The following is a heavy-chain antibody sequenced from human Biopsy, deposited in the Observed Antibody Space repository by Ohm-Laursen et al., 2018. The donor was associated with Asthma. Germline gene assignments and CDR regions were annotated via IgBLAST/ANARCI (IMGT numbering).Heavy chain of an antibody. D-gene: IGHD3-9*01. Sequence: ASVKVSCKASGYNFISFAIHWVRQAPGQRLEWMGRINPNSGGTNYAQKFQGRVTMTRDTSISTAYMEVRSLRSEDTATYYCARTYYDFLTGQVKDVFGAWGQGTMVTVSS. CDR3: ARTYYDFLTGQVKDVFGA. CDR2: INPNSGGT. CDR1: GYNFISFA. V-gene: IGHV1-2*06. J-gene: IGHJ3*01.